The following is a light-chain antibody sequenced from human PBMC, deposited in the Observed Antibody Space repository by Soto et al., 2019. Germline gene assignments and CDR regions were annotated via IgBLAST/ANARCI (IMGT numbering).Light chain of an antibody. J-gene: IGLJ1*01. Sequence: QSALTQPASVSGSPGQSITISCTGTSSDVGGYNYVSWYQQHPGKATKLMIYDVSNRPSGVSNRFSGSKSGNTASLTISGLQAEDEADYYCSSYTSSSTLNYGFGTGTKVTVL. CDR1: SSDVGGYNY. V-gene: IGLV2-14*01. CDR2: DVS. CDR3: SSYTSSSTLNYG.